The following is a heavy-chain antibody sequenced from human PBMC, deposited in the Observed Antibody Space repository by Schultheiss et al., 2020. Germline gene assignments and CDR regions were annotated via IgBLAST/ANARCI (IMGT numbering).Heavy chain of an antibody. CDR3: ARGMYSSFDTDAFDI. Sequence: GGSLRLSCAASGFTFSSYSMNWVRQAPGKGLEWVSSISSSSSYIYYADSVKGRFTISRDNAKNSLYLQMNSLRAEDTAVYYCARGMYSSFDTDAFDIWGQGTMGTV. J-gene: IGHJ3*02. CDR1: GFTFSSYS. D-gene: IGHD6-6*01. CDR2: ISSSSSYI. V-gene: IGHV3-21*01.